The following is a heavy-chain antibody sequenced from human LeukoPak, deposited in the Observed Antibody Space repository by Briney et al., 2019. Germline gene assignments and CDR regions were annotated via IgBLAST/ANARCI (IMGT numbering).Heavy chain of an antibody. Sequence: GGSLRLSCTASGFTFSSYWMSWVRQAPGKGLEWVANIQQDGSEKYYVDSVKGRFTISRDNAKNSLYLQMNRLRAEDTAVYYCARGGLWGSFDYWGQGTLVTVSS. V-gene: IGHV3-7*01. CDR2: IQQDGSEK. CDR1: GFTFSSYW. J-gene: IGHJ4*02. CDR3: ARGGLWGSFDY. D-gene: IGHD5-18*01.